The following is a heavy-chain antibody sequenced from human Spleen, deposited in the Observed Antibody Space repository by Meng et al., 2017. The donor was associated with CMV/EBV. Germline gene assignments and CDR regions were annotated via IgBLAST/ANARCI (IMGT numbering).Heavy chain of an antibody. CDR3: TTDPRIVGATN. Sequence: EASGVTFSNAWSSWVRQAAGKGLEWVGRIKSKTDCGTKDYAATVKGRFTISRDDSKNTLYLQMNSLKTEDTAVYYCTTDPRIVGATNWGQGTLVTVSS. J-gene: IGHJ4*02. V-gene: IGHV3-15*01. CDR1: GVTFSNAW. CDR2: IKSKTDCGTK. D-gene: IGHD1-26*01.